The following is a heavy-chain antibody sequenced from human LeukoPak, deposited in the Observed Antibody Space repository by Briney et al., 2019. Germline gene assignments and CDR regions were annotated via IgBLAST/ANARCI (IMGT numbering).Heavy chain of an antibody. CDR2: VSGKGDYT. D-gene: IGHD3-10*01. V-gene: IGHV3-23*01. CDR3: ARVLREFFGSGTYVKSLDY. CDR1: GFTFSSYA. Sequence: GGSLRLSCAASGFTFSSYAMSWVRQAPGKGLEWVSGVSGKGDYTYYADSVKGRFTISRDNSKNTLYLQMNNLRAEDTAVYYCARVLREFFGSGTYVKSLDYWGQGTLVTVSS. J-gene: IGHJ4*02.